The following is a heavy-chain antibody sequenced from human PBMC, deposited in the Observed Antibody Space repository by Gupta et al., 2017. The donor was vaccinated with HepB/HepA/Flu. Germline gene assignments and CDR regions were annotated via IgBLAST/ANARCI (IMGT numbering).Heavy chain of an antibody. CDR3: ARDKDDYGVSGGMDV. Sequence: QVQLVESGGGLVTPGGSLRLPCAASGFPVIDYYMLWILQAPGKGLEWVSYISSSGSTIYYADAVKGRYTISRDNAKNSLYLQMNSLRAEETAVYYWARDKDDYGVSGGMDVWGQGTTVTVSS. D-gene: IGHD4-17*01. J-gene: IGHJ6*02. CDR2: ISSSGSTI. V-gene: IGHV3-11*01. CDR1: GFPVIDYY.